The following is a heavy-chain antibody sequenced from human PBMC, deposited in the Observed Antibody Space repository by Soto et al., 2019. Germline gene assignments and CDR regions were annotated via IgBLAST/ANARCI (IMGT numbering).Heavy chain of an antibody. D-gene: IGHD3-9*01. CDR2: IYPGDSDT. J-gene: IGHJ4*02. Sequence: GESLKISCKGSGYSFTSYWIGWVRQMPGKGLEWMGIIYPGDSDTRYSPSFQGQVTISADKSISTAYLQWSSLKASDTAMYYCARANVLRYFDWFLQGGYFDYWGQGTLVTVSS. V-gene: IGHV5-51*01. CDR3: ARANVLRYFDWFLQGGYFDY. CDR1: GYSFTSYW.